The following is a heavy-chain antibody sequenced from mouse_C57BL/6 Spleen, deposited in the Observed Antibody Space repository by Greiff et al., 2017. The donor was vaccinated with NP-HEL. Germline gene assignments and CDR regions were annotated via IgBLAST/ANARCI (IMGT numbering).Heavy chain of an antibody. J-gene: IGHJ4*01. CDR2: IYPGSGNT. Sequence: QVQLQQSGAELVRPGASVKLSCKASGYTFTDYYINWVKQRPGQGLEWIARIYPGSGNTYYNEKFKGKATLTAEKSSSTAYMQLSSLTSEDSAVYFCARFRYYYAMDYWGQGTSVTVSS. D-gene: IGHD3-2*02. CDR1: GYTFTDYY. V-gene: IGHV1-76*01. CDR3: ARFRYYYAMDY.